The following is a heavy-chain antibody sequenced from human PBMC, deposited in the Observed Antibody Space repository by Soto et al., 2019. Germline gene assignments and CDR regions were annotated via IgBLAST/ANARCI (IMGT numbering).Heavy chain of an antibody. CDR2: IIPIFGTA. CDR3: ARAGDPDRGLGVPFFYGMDV. Sequence: QVQLVQSGAEVKKPGSSVKVSCKASGGTFSSYAISWVRQAPGQGLEWMGGIIPIFGTANYAQKFQGRVTITADESTSKAYMELSSLRSEDTAVYYCARAGDPDRGLGVPFFYGMDVWGQGTTVTVSS. V-gene: IGHV1-69*01. CDR1: GGTFSSYA. D-gene: IGHD3-3*01. J-gene: IGHJ6*02.